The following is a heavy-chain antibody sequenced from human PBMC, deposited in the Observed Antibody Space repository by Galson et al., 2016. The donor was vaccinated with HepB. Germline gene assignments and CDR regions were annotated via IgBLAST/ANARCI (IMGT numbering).Heavy chain of an antibody. D-gene: IGHD1-7*01. J-gene: IGHJ4*02. CDR1: GFSFSGYA. CDR2: IGGSGGTT. Sequence: SLRLSCAGSGFSFSGYAVSWVRQAPGKGLEWVSGIGGSGGTTYYADSVKGRFTISRDNSKNTLYLQMNSLRAEGTAVYYCAKDLLNWNYAGCFDYWGQGTLVTVSS. V-gene: IGHV3-23*01. CDR3: AKDLLNWNYAGCFDY.